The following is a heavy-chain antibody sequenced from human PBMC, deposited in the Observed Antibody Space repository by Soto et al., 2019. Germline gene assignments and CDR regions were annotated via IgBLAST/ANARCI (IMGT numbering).Heavy chain of an antibody. D-gene: IGHD3-3*01. CDR2: ISESSSVI. CDR1: GSTFSSSE. CDR3: ASVNLQFSYGIDV. Sequence: GSLRLSCAASGSTFSSSEMHWVRQAPGKGLEWVSYISESSSVIYYADSVKGRFTISRDNAKNLLYLQMNSLRAEDTAVYFCASVNLQFSYGIDVWGQGTTVTVSS. J-gene: IGHJ6*02. V-gene: IGHV3-48*03.